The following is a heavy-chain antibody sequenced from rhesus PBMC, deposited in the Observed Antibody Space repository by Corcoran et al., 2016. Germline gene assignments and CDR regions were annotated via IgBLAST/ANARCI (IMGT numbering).Heavy chain of an antibody. J-gene: IGHJ4*01. CDR2: SGGSSGST. D-gene: IGHD6-31*01. CDR3: ARHLIAAAGTFDY. Sequence: QVQLQVSGQGLVKPSETLSLTCAVSGYSISSGYYWGWIRQPPGKGLEWIGYSGGSSGSTYYNPSRKSRVTISKDTSKNQFSLKLSSVTAADTAVYYCARHLIAAAGTFDYWGQGV. CDR1: GYSISSGYY. V-gene: IGHV4-99*01.